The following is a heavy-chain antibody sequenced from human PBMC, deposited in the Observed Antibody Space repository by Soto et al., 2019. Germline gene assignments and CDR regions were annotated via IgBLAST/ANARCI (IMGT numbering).Heavy chain of an antibody. CDR2: ISYDGSNK. CDR1: GFTFSSYA. Sequence: GGSLRLSCAASGFTFSSYAMHWVRQAPGKGLEWVAVISYDGSNKYYADSVKGRFTISRDNSKNTLYLQMNSLRAEDTAVYYCALSAGYCSSTSCYTGPFDYWGQGTLVTVSS. CDR3: ALSAGYCSSTSCYTGPFDY. V-gene: IGHV3-30-3*01. D-gene: IGHD2-2*02. J-gene: IGHJ4*02.